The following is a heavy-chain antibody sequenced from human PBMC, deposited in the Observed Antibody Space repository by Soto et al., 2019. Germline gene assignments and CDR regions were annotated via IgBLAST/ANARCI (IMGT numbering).Heavy chain of an antibody. Sequence: EVQLLESGGGLVQPGGSLRLSCAASVFTFSSYAMTWVRQAPGKGLEWVSTISTSGGRTYYADSVKGRFTISRDNSKNTLYLQMNSLRAEDTAVYYCAKLGQIDYWGQGTLVTVSS. J-gene: IGHJ4*02. CDR2: ISTSGGRT. CDR1: VFTFSSYA. CDR3: AKLGQIDY. V-gene: IGHV3-23*01.